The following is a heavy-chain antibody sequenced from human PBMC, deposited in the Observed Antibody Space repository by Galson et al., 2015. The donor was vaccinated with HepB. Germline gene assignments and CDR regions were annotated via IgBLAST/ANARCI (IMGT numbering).Heavy chain of an antibody. CDR2: ISYDGSNK. CDR3: ARGAVAS. J-gene: IGHJ4*02. Sequence: SLRLSCAASGFTFSSYAMHWVRQAPGKGLEWVAVISYDGSNKYYADSVKGRFTISRDNSKNTLYLQMNSLRAEDTAVYYCARGAVASWGQGTLVTVSS. D-gene: IGHD6-19*01. V-gene: IGHV3-30-3*01. CDR1: GFTFSSYA.